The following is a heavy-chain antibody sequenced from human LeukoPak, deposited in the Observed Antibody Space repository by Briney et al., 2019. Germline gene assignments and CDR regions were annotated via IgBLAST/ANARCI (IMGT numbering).Heavy chain of an antibody. CDR2: ISGSGGST. CDR3: AKFGRWDYYDSSGYTPYYFDY. D-gene: IGHD3-22*01. Sequence: GRSLRLSCAASGFTFSSYAMSWVRQAPGKGLEWVSAISGSGGSTYYADSVKGRFTISRDNSKNTLYLQMNSLRAEDTAVYYCAKFGRWDYYDSSGYTPYYFDYWGQGTLVTVSS. J-gene: IGHJ4*02. V-gene: IGHV3-23*01. CDR1: GFTFSSYA.